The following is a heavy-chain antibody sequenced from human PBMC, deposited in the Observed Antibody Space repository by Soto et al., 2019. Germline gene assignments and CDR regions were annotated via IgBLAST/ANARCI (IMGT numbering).Heavy chain of an antibody. V-gene: IGHV4-39*01. Sequence: SETLSLTCTVSGVSITTTSYYWGWIRQPPGKGLEWIGSVYFSGTTYYNPSLKSRVTISVDTSKNHFSLRLSSVTAADTAIYYCARHGSYWGQGTLVTVSS. J-gene: IGHJ4*02. CDR2: VYFSGTT. CDR3: ARHGSY. CDR1: GVSITTTSYY.